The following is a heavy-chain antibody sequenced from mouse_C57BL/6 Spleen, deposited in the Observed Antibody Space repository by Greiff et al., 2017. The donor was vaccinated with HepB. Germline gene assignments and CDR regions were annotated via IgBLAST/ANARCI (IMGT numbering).Heavy chain of an antibody. CDR2: IWTGGGT. D-gene: IGHD2-4*01. CDR3: ARKFSIDDYDEDWYFDV. CDR1: GFSLTSYA. J-gene: IGHJ1*03. V-gene: IGHV2-9-1*01. Sequence: VHLVESGPGLVAPSQSLSITCTVSGFSLTSYAISWVRQPPGKGLEWLGVIWTGGGTNYNSALKSRLSISKDNSKSKVFLKMNSLQTDDTARYYCARKFSIDDYDEDWYFDVWGTGTTVTVSS.